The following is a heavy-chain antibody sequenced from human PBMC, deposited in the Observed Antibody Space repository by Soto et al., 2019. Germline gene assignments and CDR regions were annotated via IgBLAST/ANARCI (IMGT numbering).Heavy chain of an antibody. V-gene: IGHV4-4*02. Sequence: PSETLSLTCAVSGGSISSSNWWSWVRQPPGKGLEWIGEIYHSGSTNYNPSLKSRVTISVDKSKNQFSRKLSSVTAADTAVYYCARRITMVRGVPGDFDYWGQGTLVTVSS. CDR2: IYHSGST. D-gene: IGHD3-10*01. CDR3: ARRITMVRGVPGDFDY. J-gene: IGHJ4*02. CDR1: GGSISSSNW.